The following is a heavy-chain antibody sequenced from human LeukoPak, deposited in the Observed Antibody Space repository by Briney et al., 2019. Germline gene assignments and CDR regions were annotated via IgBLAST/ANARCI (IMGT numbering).Heavy chain of an antibody. CDR3: AGGRGSGHKENWFDP. J-gene: IGHJ5*02. D-gene: IGHD6-19*01. Sequence: VASVKVSCKASGYAFTTDDICWVRQATGQGPEWIGWMNPNSGNTGYTQDFQGSVTMIRSTSISTAYMELSSLKSEDTAVYYCAGGRGSGHKENWFDPWGLGTLVTVSS. CDR1: GYAFTTDD. V-gene: IGHV1-8*01. CDR2: MNPNSGNT.